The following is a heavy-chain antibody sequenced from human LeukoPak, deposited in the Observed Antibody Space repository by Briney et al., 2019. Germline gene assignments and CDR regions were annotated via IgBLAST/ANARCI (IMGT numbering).Heavy chain of an antibody. Sequence: GASVKVSCRASGYTFTSYGISWVRQAPGQGLEWMGWISAYNGNTNYAQKLQGRVTMTTDTSTSTAYMELRSLRSDDTAVYYCAREGYLGAAANYYYMDVWGKGTTVTVSS. J-gene: IGHJ6*03. CDR1: GYTFTSYG. D-gene: IGHD6-13*01. V-gene: IGHV1-18*01. CDR2: ISAYNGNT. CDR3: AREGYLGAAANYYYMDV.